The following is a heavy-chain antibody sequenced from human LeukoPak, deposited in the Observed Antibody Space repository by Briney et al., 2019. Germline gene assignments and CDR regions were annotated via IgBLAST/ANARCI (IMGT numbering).Heavy chain of an antibody. J-gene: IGHJ4*02. V-gene: IGHV3-7*01. D-gene: IGHD5-12*01. CDR1: GFTFSRYW. CDR2: IKVDGSEK. Sequence: GGSLRLSCAVSGFTFSRYWMTWVRQAPGKGLEWVANIKVDGSEKYYVDAVKGRFTISRDNAKDSLYLQMNSLTTEDTAVYYCARTNGYSGYVSYDYWGQGTLVTVSS. CDR3: ARTNGYSGYVSYDY.